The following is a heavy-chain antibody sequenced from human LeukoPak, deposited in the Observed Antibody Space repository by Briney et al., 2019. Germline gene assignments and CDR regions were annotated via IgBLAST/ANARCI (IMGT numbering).Heavy chain of an antibody. CDR1: GGSISSYY. CDR3: ARAFVDTAMGHYYYYGMDV. CDR2: IYYSGST. Sequence: SETLSLTCTVSGGSISSYYWSWIRQPPGTGLEWIGYIYYSGSTNYNPSLKSRVTISVDTSKNQFSLKLSSVTAADTAVYYCARAFVDTAMGHYYYYGMDVWGQGTTVTVSS. V-gene: IGHV4-59*01. D-gene: IGHD5-18*01. J-gene: IGHJ6*02.